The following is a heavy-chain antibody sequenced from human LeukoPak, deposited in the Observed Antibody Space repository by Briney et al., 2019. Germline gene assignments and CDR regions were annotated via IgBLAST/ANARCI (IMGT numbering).Heavy chain of an antibody. CDR1: GGSISSSSYY. Sequence: PSQTLSLTCTVSGGSISSSSYYWGWIRQPPGKGLEWIGSIYYSGSTYYNPSLKSRVTISVDTSKNQFSLKLSSVTAADTAVYYCARNLVATIKTPGLYYFDYWGQGTLVTVSS. CDR3: ARNLVATIKTPGLYYFDY. V-gene: IGHV4-39*01. D-gene: IGHD5-12*01. CDR2: IYYSGST. J-gene: IGHJ4*02.